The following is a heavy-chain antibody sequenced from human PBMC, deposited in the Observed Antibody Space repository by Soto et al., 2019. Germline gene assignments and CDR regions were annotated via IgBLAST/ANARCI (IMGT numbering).Heavy chain of an antibody. CDR3: ARGGVAGSSSDFYYCDGMDV. D-gene: IGHD6-6*01. V-gene: IGHV1-69*13. Sequence: ASVKVSCKASGGTFSSYAISWVRQAPGQGLEWMGGIIPIFGTANYAQKFQGRVTITADESTSTAYMELSSLRSEDTAVYYCARGGVAGSSSDFYYCDGMDVWGQGTTVTVSS. J-gene: IGHJ6*01. CDR2: IIPIFGTA. CDR1: GGTFSSYA.